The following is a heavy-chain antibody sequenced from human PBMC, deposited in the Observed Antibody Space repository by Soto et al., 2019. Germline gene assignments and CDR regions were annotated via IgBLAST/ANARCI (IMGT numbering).Heavy chain of an antibody. Sequence: EVQLVESGGGLVKPGGSLRLSCAASGFTFSTYSMNWVRQAPGKGLEWVSSISSSSSYIYYADSVKGRFTISRDNAKNSLYLQMNSLRAEDTDVYYCASPEYYYDTSGWYYWGQGTLVTVSS. CDR3: ASPEYYYDTSGWYY. D-gene: IGHD3-22*01. CDR1: GFTFSTYS. V-gene: IGHV3-21*01. J-gene: IGHJ4*02. CDR2: ISSSSSYI.